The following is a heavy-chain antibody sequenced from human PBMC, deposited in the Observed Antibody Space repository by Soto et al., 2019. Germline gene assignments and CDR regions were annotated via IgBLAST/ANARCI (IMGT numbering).Heavy chain of an antibody. CDR1: GGSISSGDYY. Sequence: SETLSLTCSVSGGSISSGDYYWSWIRQPPGKGLEWIGYIYYSGSTYYNPSLKSRVTISVDTSKNQFSLKLSSVTAADTAVYYCAREDYTTAYYYGMDVWGQGTTVTVSS. V-gene: IGHV4-30-4*01. CDR3: AREDYTTAYYYGMDV. CDR2: IYYSGST. J-gene: IGHJ6*02. D-gene: IGHD4-4*01.